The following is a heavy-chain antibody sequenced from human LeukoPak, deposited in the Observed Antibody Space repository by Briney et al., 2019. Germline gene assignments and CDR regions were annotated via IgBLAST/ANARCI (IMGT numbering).Heavy chain of an antibody. CDR3: ARDGAVTTIFGVVPYFDY. V-gene: IGHV1-2*02. J-gene: IGHJ4*02. CDR2: INPNSGGT. Sequence: ASVKVSCKASGYTFTGYYMHWVRQAPGQGLEWMGWINPNSGGTNYAQKFQGRVTMTRDTSISTAYMELSSLRSEDTAVYYCARDGAVTTIFGVVPYFDYWGQGTLVTVSS. CDR1: GYTFTGYY. D-gene: IGHD3-3*01.